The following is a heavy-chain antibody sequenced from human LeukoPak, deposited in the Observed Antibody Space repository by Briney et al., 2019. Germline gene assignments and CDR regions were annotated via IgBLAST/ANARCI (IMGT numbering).Heavy chain of an antibody. D-gene: IGHD2-2*01. CDR1: GYSFTTYW. CDR3: ARSGVPGAMTWFDP. V-gene: IGHV5-51*01. J-gene: IGHJ5*02. Sequence: GESLKISCKASGYSFTTYWIGWVRQMPGKGLEWMGIIYPGDSDTRYSPSLQGQVTISADKSINTAYLQWRSLKASDTAMYYCARSGVPGAMTWFDPWGQGTLVTVSS. CDR2: IYPGDSDT.